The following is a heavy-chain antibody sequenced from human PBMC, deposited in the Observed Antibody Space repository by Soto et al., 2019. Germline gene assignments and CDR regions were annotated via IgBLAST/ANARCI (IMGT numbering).Heavy chain of an antibody. Sequence: VASVKVSCKASGYTFSNYYMHWVRQAPGQGLEWMGIINPSGGSTNYAQKFQGRVTMTRDTSTSTVYMELSSLRSEDTAVYYCARGITIFGVVIMELDYWGQGTLVTVSS. CDR2: INPSGGST. J-gene: IGHJ4*02. V-gene: IGHV1-46*01. CDR1: GYTFSNYY. D-gene: IGHD3-3*01. CDR3: ARGITIFGVVIMELDY.